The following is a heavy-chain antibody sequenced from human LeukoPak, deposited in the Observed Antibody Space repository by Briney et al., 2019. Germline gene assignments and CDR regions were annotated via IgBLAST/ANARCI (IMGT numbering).Heavy chain of an antibody. CDR2: INPSGDST. V-gene: IGHV1-46*01. Sequence: ASVKVSCKASGYTFTSYYIHWVRQAPGQGLEWMGKINPSGDSTNYAQKFQGRVTMTTDTSTSTVYMELSSLRSEDTAVYYCARGTRDCSGASCYNYWGQGTLVTVSS. J-gene: IGHJ4*02. D-gene: IGHD2-2*02. CDR3: ARGTRDCSGASCYNY. CDR1: GYTFTSYY.